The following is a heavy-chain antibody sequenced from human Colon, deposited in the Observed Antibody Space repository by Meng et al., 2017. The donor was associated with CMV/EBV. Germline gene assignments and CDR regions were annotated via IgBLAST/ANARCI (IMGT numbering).Heavy chain of an antibody. CDR3: ARWGEYCSSPSCYLGAFDI. Sequence: SETLSLTCSVSGASVSSGIYYWSWIRQPPGKGLEWIGFIYHSGTTNYNPSLKSRVTLSVDKSKNQFSLRLISVTAADTAVYYCARWGEYCSSPSCYLGAFDIWGQGTVVTVSS. CDR2: IYHSGTT. V-gene: IGHV4-61*01. D-gene: IGHD2-2*01. J-gene: IGHJ3*02. CDR1: GASVSSGIYY.